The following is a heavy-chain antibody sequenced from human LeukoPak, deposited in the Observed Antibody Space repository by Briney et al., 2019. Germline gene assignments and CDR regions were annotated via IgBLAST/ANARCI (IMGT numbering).Heavy chain of an antibody. D-gene: IGHD5-12*01. CDR3: AKDMGRGYDAFDI. J-gene: IGHJ3*02. CDR1: GFTFDDYA. V-gene: IGHV3-9*01. Sequence: PGGSLRLSCAASGFTFDDYAMHWVRQAPGKGLEWVSGISWNSGSIGYADSVKGRFTISRDNAENSLYLQMNSLRAEDTALYYCAKDMGRGYDAFDIWGQGTMVTVSS. CDR2: ISWNSGSI.